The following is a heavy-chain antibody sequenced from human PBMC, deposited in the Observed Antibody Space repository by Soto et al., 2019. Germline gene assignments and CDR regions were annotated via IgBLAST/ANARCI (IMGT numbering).Heavy chain of an antibody. CDR1: GFTFSGYA. V-gene: IGHV3-23*01. CDR2: ISESGGST. D-gene: IGHD3-9*01. J-gene: IGHJ4*02. Sequence: HPGGSLRLSCAASGFTFSGYAMTWVRQAPGKGLQWVSSISESGGSTYYADAVKGRFTISRDNSKNTLYLQMNSLRAEDTAVYYCARGPHILTDDSLDYWGQGTLVTVSS. CDR3: ARGPHILTDDSLDY.